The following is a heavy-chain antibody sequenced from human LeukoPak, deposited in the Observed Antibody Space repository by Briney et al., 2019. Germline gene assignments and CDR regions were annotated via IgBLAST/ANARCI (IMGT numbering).Heavy chain of an antibody. Sequence: GGSLRLSCAASGFTFSSYGMLWVRQAPGQGPEWVALIRYDGSNKYYADSVKGRFTISRDNSKNTLYLQMNSLRAEDTAVYYCAKGRGGSSGWYYFDSWGQGAQVIVSS. CDR1: GFTFSSYG. CDR2: IRYDGSNK. J-gene: IGHJ4*02. V-gene: IGHV3-30*02. D-gene: IGHD6-19*01. CDR3: AKGRGGSSGWYYFDS.